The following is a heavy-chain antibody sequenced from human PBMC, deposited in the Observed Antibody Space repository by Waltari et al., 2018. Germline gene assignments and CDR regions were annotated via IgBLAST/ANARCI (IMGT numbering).Heavy chain of an antibody. CDR2: IIPIFGTA. CDR1: GGAFSSYA. J-gene: IGHJ6*02. D-gene: IGHD2-8*02. CDR3: ARGLPIVMVVYASYGMDV. Sequence: QVQLVQSGAEVKKPGSSVKVSCKASGGAFSSYAISWVRQAPGQGLEWMGGIIPIFGTANYAQKFKGRVKMTVDESTSTAYMELSSLRAEDTAVYYCARGLPIVMVVYASYGMDVWGQGTTVTVSS. V-gene: IGHV1-69*13.